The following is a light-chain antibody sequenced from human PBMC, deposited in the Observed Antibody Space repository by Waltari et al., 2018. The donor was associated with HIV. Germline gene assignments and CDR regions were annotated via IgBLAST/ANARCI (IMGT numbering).Light chain of an antibody. CDR1: SSDVGGYNY. CDR3: SSYTSSSTRV. V-gene: IGLV2-14*01. Sequence: ASVSGSPGQSITISCTGTSSDVGGYNYVSWYQQHPGKAPKLMIYEVSNRPSGVSNRFSGSKSGNTASLTISGLQAEDEADYYCSSYTSSSTRVFGGGTNLTVL. J-gene: IGLJ3*02. CDR2: EVS.